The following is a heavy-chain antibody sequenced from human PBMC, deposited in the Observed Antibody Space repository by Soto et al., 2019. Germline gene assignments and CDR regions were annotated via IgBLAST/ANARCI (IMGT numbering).Heavy chain of an antibody. D-gene: IGHD3-22*01. CDR1: GLTFSSYA. Sequence: EVQLLYSGGGLVQPVGSLRVSCTASGLTFSSYAMTWVRQSPGKGPEWFSAISNSGSITYYAESLTVRFTISRDNSKNTLDLQMNSLRAEDTAVYYCAKGMIVVVMNVPFYYWRQGILVTVFS. CDR2: ISNSGSIT. CDR3: AKGMIVVVMNVPFYY. J-gene: IGHJ4*02. V-gene: IGHV3-23*01.